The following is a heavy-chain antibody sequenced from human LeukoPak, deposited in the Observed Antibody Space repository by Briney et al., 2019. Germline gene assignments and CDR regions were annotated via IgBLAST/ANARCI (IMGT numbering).Heavy chain of an antibody. V-gene: IGHV3-30*18. CDR1: GFTFSSYG. J-gene: IGHJ5*02. CDR3: AKDAYGSGSYYLIWFDP. Sequence: PGRSLRLSCAASGFTFSSYGLHWVRQAPGKRLKWVAVISYDGSNKYYADSVKGRFTISRDNSKNTLYLQMNSLRAEDTAVYYCAKDAYGSGSYYLIWFDPWGQGTLVTVSS. D-gene: IGHD3-10*01. CDR2: ISYDGSNK.